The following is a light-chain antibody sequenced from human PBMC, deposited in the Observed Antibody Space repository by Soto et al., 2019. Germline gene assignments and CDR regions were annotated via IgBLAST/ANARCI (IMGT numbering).Light chain of an antibody. CDR3: QQDT. CDR1: QSVSSY. CDR2: DAS. J-gene: IGKJ2*01. Sequence: EIVLTQSPATLSLSPRERATLSCRASQSVSSYLAWYQQKPGQAPRPLIYDASNRATGIPARFSGSGSGKDFTLTSSSLEPEYFAVYYCQQDTFGQGTKLEIK. V-gene: IGKV3-11*01.